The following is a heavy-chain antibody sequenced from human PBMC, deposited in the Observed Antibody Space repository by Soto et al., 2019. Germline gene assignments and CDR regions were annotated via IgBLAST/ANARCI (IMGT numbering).Heavy chain of an antibody. J-gene: IGHJ6*02. CDR2: ISYDGSNK. Sequence: GGSLRLSCAASGFTFSSYGMHWVRQAPGKGLEWVAVISYDGSNKYYADSVKGRFTISRDNSKNTLYLQMNSLRAEDTAVYYCAKGPHTGIVGASEADYYYYGMDVWGQGTTVTVSS. CDR1: GFTFSSYG. V-gene: IGHV3-30*18. CDR3: AKGPHTGIVGASEADYYYYGMDV. D-gene: IGHD1-26*01.